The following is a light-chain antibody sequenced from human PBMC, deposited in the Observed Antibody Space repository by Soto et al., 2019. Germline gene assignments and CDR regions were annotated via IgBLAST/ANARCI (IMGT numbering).Light chain of an antibody. CDR3: TSYAGGNNV. V-gene: IGLV2-8*01. J-gene: IGLJ1*01. Sequence: QSALTQPPSASGSXXXSVTXXXXXTSSDVGGYNYVSWYQQNPGKVPKLMIYEVNKRPSGVPDRFSGSKSGNTASLTVSGLQAEDEADYYCTSYAGGNNVFGTGTKLTVL. CDR2: EVN. CDR1: SSDVGGYNY.